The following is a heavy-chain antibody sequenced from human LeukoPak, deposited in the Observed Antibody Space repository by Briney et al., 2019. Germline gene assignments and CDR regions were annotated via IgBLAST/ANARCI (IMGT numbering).Heavy chain of an antibody. CDR2: IKPDGSEK. CDR1: GFMFSSCW. Sequence: GGSLRLSCAASGFMFSSCWMSWVRQSPGKGLEWVANIKPDGSEKYYVDSVKGRFTISRDNAKNALYLEMNSLRVGDAAVYYCARERTYSGSGSTYPYYDYWGQGTLVTVSS. CDR3: ARERTYSGSGSTYPYYDY. V-gene: IGHV3-7*01. J-gene: IGHJ4*02. D-gene: IGHD3-10*01.